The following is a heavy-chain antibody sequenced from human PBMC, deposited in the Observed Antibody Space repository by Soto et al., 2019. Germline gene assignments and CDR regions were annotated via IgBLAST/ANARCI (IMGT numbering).Heavy chain of an antibody. D-gene: IGHD3-3*01. CDR3: ARSRVTIFGPQEYNWFDP. V-gene: IGHV1-69*02. J-gene: IGHJ5*02. CDR1: GGTFSSYT. CDR2: IIPILGIA. Sequence: SVKVSCKASGGTFSSYTISWVRQAPGQGLEWMGRIIPILGIANYAQKFQGRVTITADKSTSTAYMELSSLRSEDTAVYYCARSRVTIFGPQEYNWFDPWGQGTLVTVSS.